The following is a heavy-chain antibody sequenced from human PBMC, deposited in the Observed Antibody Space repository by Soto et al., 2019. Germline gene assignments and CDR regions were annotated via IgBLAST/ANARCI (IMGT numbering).Heavy chain of an antibody. D-gene: IGHD6-19*01. CDR3: EKESLFIGWYVGDALDI. CDR2: ISGSDGST. V-gene: IGHV3-23*01. CDR1: GFTFSTYA. Sequence: EVQLLESGGGLVQPGGSLSLSCVASGFTFSTYAMNWVRQAPGKGLEWVSAISGSDGSTYYADSVMGRLAISRDNSKNTLYLKMRSLRAEDTAVYYCEKESLFIGWYVGDALDIWGKGKMVTVSS. J-gene: IGHJ3*02.